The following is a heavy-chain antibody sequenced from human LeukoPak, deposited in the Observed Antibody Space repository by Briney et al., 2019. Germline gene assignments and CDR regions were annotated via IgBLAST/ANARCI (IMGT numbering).Heavy chain of an antibody. J-gene: IGHJ3*01. D-gene: IGHD2/OR15-2a*01. CDR1: GGSISSNNYY. CDR3: ARNRTTQLEIFDV. V-gene: IGHV4-39*01. CDR2: IYYTGST. Sequence: SETLSLTCTVSGGSISSNNYYWGWIRQPPGKGLEWIGSIYYTGSTYYNPSLKSRVTISVDTSKTQFSLKLSSVTAADTAVYYCARNRTTQLEIFDVWGQGTLVTVSS.